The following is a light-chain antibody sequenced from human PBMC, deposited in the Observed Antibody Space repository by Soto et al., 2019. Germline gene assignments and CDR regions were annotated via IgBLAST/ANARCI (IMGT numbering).Light chain of an antibody. CDR1: QSISRY. V-gene: IGKV1-39*01. J-gene: IGKJ1*01. CDR3: QQRYSTPWT. CDR2: AAS. Sequence: IQMTKSPSSLSASVGDRFTTTCLASQSISRYLNWYQQKPGKAPKLXXYAASSLQSGVPSRFSGIGSGTDFTLTISSLKNEDFATYDCQQRYSTPWTFGQGTKVDIK.